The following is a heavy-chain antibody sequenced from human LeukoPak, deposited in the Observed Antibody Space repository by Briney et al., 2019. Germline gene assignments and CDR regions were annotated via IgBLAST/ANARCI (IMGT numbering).Heavy chain of an antibody. Sequence: ASVQVSCRASGYTFTSHYMHWVRQAPGEGLESMGVINPSVGSTSYPQKFQGRVTMSRDTSTSTVYMELSSLKSEDTAVYYCAAPGASGFVGNFWSGPLDFWGQGALVTVSS. CDR1: GYTFTSHY. V-gene: IGHV1-46*01. CDR3: AAPGASGFVGNFWSGPLDF. CDR2: INPSVGST. J-gene: IGHJ4*02. D-gene: IGHD3-3*01.